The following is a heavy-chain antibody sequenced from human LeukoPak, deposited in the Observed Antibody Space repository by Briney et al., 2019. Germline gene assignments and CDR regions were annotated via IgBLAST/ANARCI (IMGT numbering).Heavy chain of an antibody. CDR2: ISYDGSNK. J-gene: IGHJ4*02. CDR1: GFTFSSYA. D-gene: IGHD6-13*01. CDR3: ARVPVWYSSSWYGDY. Sequence: PGGSLRLSCAASGFTFSSYAMHWVRQAPGKGLEWVAVISYDGSNKYHADSVKGRFTISRDNSKNTLYLQMNSPRVEDTAVYYCARVPVWYSSSWYGDYWGQGTLVTVSS. V-gene: IGHV3-30-3*01.